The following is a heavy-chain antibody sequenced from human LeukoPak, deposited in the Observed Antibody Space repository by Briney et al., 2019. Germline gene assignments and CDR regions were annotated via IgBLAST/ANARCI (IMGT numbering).Heavy chain of an antibody. Sequence: GGSLRLSCAASGFTFSSYSMNWVRQAPGKGLEWVSSIGSSSSYIYYADSVKGRFTISRDNAKNSLYLQMNSLRAEDTAVYYCARDFVASWSFDPWGQGTLVTVSS. J-gene: IGHJ5*02. V-gene: IGHV3-21*01. D-gene: IGHD3-10*01. CDR3: ARDFVASWSFDP. CDR1: GFTFSSYS. CDR2: IGSSSSYI.